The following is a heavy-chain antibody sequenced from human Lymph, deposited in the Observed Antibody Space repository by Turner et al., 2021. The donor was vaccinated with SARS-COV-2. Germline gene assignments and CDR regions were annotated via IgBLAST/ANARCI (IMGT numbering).Heavy chain of an antibody. V-gene: IGHV1-2*02. CDR1: GYTFTGYY. J-gene: IGHJ6*02. CDR2: INPNSGGT. Sequence: QVQLVQSGAEVKKPGASVKVSCKASGYTFTGYYMHWVRQAPGQGLEWMGWINPNSGGTNYAQKFQGRVTMTRDTSISTAYMELSRLRSDDTAVYYCARDAERYNDFWSGYSGGYGLDVWGQGTTVTVSS. D-gene: IGHD3-3*01. CDR3: ARDAERYNDFWSGYSGGYGLDV.